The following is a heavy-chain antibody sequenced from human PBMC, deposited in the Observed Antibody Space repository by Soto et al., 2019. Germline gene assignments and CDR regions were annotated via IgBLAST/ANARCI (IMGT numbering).Heavy chain of an antibody. V-gene: IGHV1-69*02. Sequence: QVQLVQSGAEVKKPGSSVKVSCKASGGTFSIYTISWVRQAPGQGLEWMGRIISILGIANYAQKFQGRVTITADKSASTAYMELSSLRSEDTAVYYCAARYSGYDYFSDYWGPGTLVTVSS. CDR1: GGTFSIYT. CDR2: IISILGIA. J-gene: IGHJ4*02. D-gene: IGHD5-12*01. CDR3: AARYSGYDYFSDY.